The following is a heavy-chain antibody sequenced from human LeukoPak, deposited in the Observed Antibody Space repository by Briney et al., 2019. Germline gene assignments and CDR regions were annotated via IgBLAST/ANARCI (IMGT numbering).Heavy chain of an antibody. D-gene: IGHD4-17*01. Sequence: SETLSLTCTVSGGSISSGGYYWSWIRQHPGKGLEWIGYIYYSGSTYYNPSLKSRVTISVDTSKNQFSLKLSSVTAADTAVYYCARGRLRQKYFDYWGQGTLVTVSS. CDR3: ARGRLRQKYFDY. J-gene: IGHJ4*02. CDR2: IYYSGST. CDR1: GGSISSGGYY. V-gene: IGHV4-31*03.